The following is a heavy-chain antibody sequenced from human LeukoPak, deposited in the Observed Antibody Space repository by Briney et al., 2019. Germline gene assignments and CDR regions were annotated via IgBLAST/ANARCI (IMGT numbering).Heavy chain of an antibody. D-gene: IGHD2-2*02. CDR2: IIPIFGTA. CDR3: ARDRPGRYCSTISCYSASPFDP. V-gene: IGHV1-69*13. J-gene: IGHJ5*02. Sequence: GASVKVSCKASGGTVSRYPISWVRQAPGQGLEWMGGIIPIFGTANYAQKFQGRVTITADESTSTACMELSSLRSEDTAVYYCARDRPGRYCSTISCYSASPFDPWGQGTLVTVSS. CDR1: GGTVSRYP.